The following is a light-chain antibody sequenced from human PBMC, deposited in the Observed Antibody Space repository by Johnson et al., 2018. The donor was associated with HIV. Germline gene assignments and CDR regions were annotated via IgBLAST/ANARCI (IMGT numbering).Light chain of an antibody. Sequence: QSVLTQPPSVSAPPGQKVTISCSGSSSNIENNYVSWYQQLPETAPKLLIYENNKRPSGIPDRFSGSKSGTSATLGVTGLKTGDEADYYCGTWDSSLSAEVFGTGTKVTVL. CDR2: ENN. J-gene: IGLJ1*01. CDR3: GTWDSSLSAEV. CDR1: SSNIENNY. V-gene: IGLV1-51*02.